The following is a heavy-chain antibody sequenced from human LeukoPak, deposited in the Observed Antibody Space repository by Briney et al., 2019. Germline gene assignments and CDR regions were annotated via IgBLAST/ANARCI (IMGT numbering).Heavy chain of an antibody. D-gene: IGHD4-17*01. J-gene: IGHJ4*02. Sequence: LRLSCAASGFTFSSYSMNWVRQHPGKGLEWIGYIYYSGSTYYNPSLKSRVTISVDTSKNQFSLKLSSVTAADTAVYYCARDYGDYGLDYWGQGTLVTVSS. CDR2: IYYSGST. CDR3: ARDYGDYGLDY. CDR1: GFTFSSYS. V-gene: IGHV4-31*02.